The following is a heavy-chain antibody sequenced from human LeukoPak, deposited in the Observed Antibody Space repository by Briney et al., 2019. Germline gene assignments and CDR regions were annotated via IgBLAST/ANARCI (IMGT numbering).Heavy chain of an antibody. CDR2: TNHSGST. CDR1: GGSFSGYY. J-gene: IGHJ5*02. Sequence: SETLSLTCAVYGGSFSGYYWSWIRQPPGKGLEWIGETNHSGSTNYNPSLKSRVTISVDTSKNQFSLKLSSVTAADTAVYYCARGRITMVRGPLGPWFDPWGQGTLVTVSS. V-gene: IGHV4-34*01. CDR3: ARGRITMVRGPLGPWFDP. D-gene: IGHD3-10*01.